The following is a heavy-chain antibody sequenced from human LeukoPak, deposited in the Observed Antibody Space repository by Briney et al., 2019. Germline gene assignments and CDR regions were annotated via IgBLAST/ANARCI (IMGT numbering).Heavy chain of an antibody. CDR3: ARDSLGYCSSTSCHSFDY. CDR2: INPNSGGT. J-gene: IGHJ4*02. D-gene: IGHD2-2*01. V-gene: IGHV1-2*02. CDR1: GYTFTGYY. Sequence: APVKVSCKASGYTFTGYYMHWVRQAPGQGLEWMGWINPNSGGTNYAQKFQGRATMTRDTSISTAYMELSRLRSDDTAVYYCARDSLGYCSSTSCHSFDYWGQGTLVTVSS.